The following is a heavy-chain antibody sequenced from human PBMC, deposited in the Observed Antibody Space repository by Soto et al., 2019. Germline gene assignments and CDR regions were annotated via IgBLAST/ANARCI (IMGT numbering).Heavy chain of an antibody. Sequence: GGSLRLSCAASGLTFSSYWMHWVRQAPGKGLAWVSRINSDASSTNYAGSVTGRFTISRDNAKNTLYLQMNSLRAEDTAVYYCARDAGWSGYFDYWGRGTLVTVSS. CDR3: ARDAGWSGYFDY. D-gene: IGHD6-19*01. V-gene: IGHV3-74*01. CDR1: GLTFSSYW. CDR2: INSDASST. J-gene: IGHJ4*02.